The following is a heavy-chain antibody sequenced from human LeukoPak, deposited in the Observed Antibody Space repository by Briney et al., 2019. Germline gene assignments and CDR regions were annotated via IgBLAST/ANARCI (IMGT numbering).Heavy chain of an antibody. CDR3: ARGAWIPEY. D-gene: IGHD5-18*01. CDR2: IQQDGSAK. V-gene: IGHV3-7*04. CDR1: GFNFSNYW. Sequence: GGSLRLSCAVSGFNFSNYWMTWVRQAPGKGLEWVANIQQDGSAKVYVDSVKGRFTISRDNAKNSLFLQMNSLRDEDTAGYYCARGAWIPEYWGQGALVTVSS. J-gene: IGHJ4*02.